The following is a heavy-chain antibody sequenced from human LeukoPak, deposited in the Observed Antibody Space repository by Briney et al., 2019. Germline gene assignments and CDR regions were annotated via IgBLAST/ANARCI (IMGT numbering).Heavy chain of an antibody. CDR3: TRVGYIDEGIDY. Sequence: GGSLRLSCAGSGFTFSSYWMGWVRQAPGKGLEWVASIKPDGSETSYVDSVRGRFTISRDNAKNSLYPQMNSLRAEDTAIYYCTRVGYIDEGIDYWGQGTLVTVSS. J-gene: IGHJ4*02. CDR1: GFTFSSYW. V-gene: IGHV3-7*04. CDR2: IKPDGSET. D-gene: IGHD5-24*01.